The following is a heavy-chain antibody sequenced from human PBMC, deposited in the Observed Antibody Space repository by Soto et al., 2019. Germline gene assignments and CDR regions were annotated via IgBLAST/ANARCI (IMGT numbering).Heavy chain of an antibody. CDR1: GGSISSGDYY. V-gene: IGHV4-30-4*01. D-gene: IGHD1-7*01. CDR2: IYYSGST. J-gene: IGHJ4*02. CDR3: ARGGITGTTGFDY. Sequence: SETLSLTCSVSGGSISSGDYYWSWIRQPPGKGLEWIGYIYYSGSTYYNPSLKSRVTISVDTSKNQFSLKLSSVTAADTAVYYCARGGITGTTGFDYWGQGTLVTVS.